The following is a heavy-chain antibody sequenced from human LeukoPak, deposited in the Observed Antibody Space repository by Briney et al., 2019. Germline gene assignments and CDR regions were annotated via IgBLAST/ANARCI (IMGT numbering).Heavy chain of an antibody. CDR1: GGSISSGGYY. CDR3: ARVGDSSGYAYDAFDI. J-gene: IGHJ3*02. CDR2: IYHSGST. V-gene: IGHV4-30-2*01. Sequence: PSETLSLTCTVSGGSISSGGYYWSWIRQPPGKGLEWIGYIYHSGSTYYNLSLKSRVTISVDRSKNQFSLKLSSVTAADTAVYYCARVGDSSGYAYDAFDIWGQGTMVTVSS. D-gene: IGHD3-22*01.